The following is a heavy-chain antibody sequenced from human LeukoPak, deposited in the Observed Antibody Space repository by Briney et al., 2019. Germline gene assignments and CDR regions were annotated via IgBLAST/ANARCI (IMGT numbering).Heavy chain of an antibody. D-gene: IGHD6-13*01. J-gene: IGHJ4*02. CDR3: ARDEAAAGTFLDY. CDR1: GFTFSSYS. CDR2: ISSSSSYI. V-gene: IGHV3-21*01. Sequence: PGRSLRLSCAASGFTFSSYSMNWVRQAPGKGLEWVSSISSSSSYIYYADSVKGRFTISRDNAKNSLYLQMNSLRAEDTAVYYCARDEAAAGTFLDYWGQGTLVTVSS.